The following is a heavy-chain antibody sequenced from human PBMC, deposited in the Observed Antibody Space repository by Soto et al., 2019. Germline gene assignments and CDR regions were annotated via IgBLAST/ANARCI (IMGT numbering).Heavy chain of an antibody. CDR1: GFSFSSYW. D-gene: IGHD3-10*01. Sequence: QLGGSLRLSCAASGFSFSSYWMHWVRQAPGKGLVWVSRINSDGSSTSYADSVKGRFTISRDNAKNTLYLQMNSLRAEDTAVYYCARAIGPPIIADDRDHIYVCGQGTTVTGSS. J-gene: IGHJ6*02. CDR3: ARAIGPPIIADDRDHIYV. CDR2: INSDGSST. V-gene: IGHV3-74*01.